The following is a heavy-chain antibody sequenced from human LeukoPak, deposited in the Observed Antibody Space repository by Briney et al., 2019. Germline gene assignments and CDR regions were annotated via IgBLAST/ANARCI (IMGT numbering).Heavy chain of an antibody. Sequence: GGSLRLSCAASGFTFSSYDMHWVRQATGKGLEWVSAIGTAGDTYYADSVKGRFTISRDNSKNTLYLQMNSLRAEDTAVYYCARDSCSSTSCYARDYYYGMDVWGQGTTVTVSS. CDR3: ARDSCSSTSCYARDYYYGMDV. J-gene: IGHJ6*02. CDR2: IGTAGDT. CDR1: GFTFSSYD. V-gene: IGHV3-13*01. D-gene: IGHD2-2*01.